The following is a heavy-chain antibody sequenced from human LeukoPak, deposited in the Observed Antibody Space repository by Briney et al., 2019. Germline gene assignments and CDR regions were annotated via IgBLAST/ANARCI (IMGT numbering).Heavy chain of an antibody. CDR1: GFTFGSYA. CDR3: ARDYDSSGYSDAFDI. V-gene: IGHV3-23*01. D-gene: IGHD3-22*01. J-gene: IGHJ3*02. CDR2: ISGSGGST. Sequence: GGSLRLSCAASGFTFGSYAMSWVRQTPGKGLEWVSAISGSGGSTHYADSVRGRFTISRDNAKNSLYLQMNSLRAEDTALYYCARDYDSSGYSDAFDIWGQGTMVTVSS.